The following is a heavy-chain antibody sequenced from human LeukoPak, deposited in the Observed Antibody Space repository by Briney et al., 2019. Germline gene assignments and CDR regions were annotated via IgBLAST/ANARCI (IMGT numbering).Heavy chain of an antibody. CDR3: ARGRGSSWYYFDS. CDR2: IYASGNT. J-gene: IGHJ4*02. CDR1: GVSISSYY. V-gene: IGHV4-4*07. Sequence: SETLSLTCTVSGVSISSYYWSWVRQPAGKGLEWIGRIYASGNTNYNPSLKGRVTMTVDTSKNQFSLNLSSVTAADTAVYYCARGRGSSWYYFDSWGQGTLVTVSS. D-gene: IGHD6-13*01.